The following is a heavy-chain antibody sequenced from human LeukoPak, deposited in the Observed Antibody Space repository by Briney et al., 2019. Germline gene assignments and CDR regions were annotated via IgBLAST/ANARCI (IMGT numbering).Heavy chain of an antibody. CDR1: GFTFDDYA. J-gene: IGHJ3*02. D-gene: IGHD4-17*01. CDR3: VKDTLGEVTTAKSAFHI. V-gene: IGHV3-9*01. CDR2: ISWNSGSI. Sequence: PGGSLRLSCAASGFTFDDYAMHWVRQAPGKGLEWVSGISWNSGSIGYADSVKGRFTISRDNAKNSLYLQMNSLRAEDTALYYCVKDTLGEVTTAKSAFHIWGQGTMVTVSS.